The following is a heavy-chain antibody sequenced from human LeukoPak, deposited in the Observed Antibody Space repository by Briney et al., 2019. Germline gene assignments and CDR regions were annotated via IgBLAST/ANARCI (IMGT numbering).Heavy chain of an antibody. CDR3: ARDSVVGLLEWLFGGYYYYGMDV. Sequence: ASVKVSCKASGYTFTIYGISWVRQAPGQGLEWMGWISAYNGNTNYAQKLQGRVTMTTDTSTSTAYMELRSLRSDDTAVYYCARDSVVGLLEWLFGGYYYYGMDVWGQGTTVTVSS. CDR1: GYTFTIYG. D-gene: IGHD3-3*01. V-gene: IGHV1-18*01. J-gene: IGHJ6*02. CDR2: ISAYNGNT.